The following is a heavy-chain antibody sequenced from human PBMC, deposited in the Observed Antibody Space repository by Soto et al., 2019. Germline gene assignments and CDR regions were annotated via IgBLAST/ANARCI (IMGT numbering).Heavy chain of an antibody. Sequence: QVQLVQSGAELKEPGASMKVSCTASEYTFVNHDINWVRQAPGRGLEWMGWMNPNSGNSGFAQKFQDRVTMTRDTSRDTAYMELRNLRSEDTAVYYCARGWGRWPHEKPGDYWGQGTLVTVS. J-gene: IGHJ4*02. V-gene: IGHV1-8*01. CDR3: ARGWGRWPHEKPGDY. D-gene: IGHD3-16*01. CDR2: MNPNSGNS. CDR1: EYTFVNHD.